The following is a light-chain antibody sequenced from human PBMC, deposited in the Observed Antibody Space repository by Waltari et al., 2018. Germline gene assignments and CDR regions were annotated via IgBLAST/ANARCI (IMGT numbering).Light chain of an antibody. CDR2: GAS. Sequence: EILMTQSPATLSVSPGERATLSCSARQSISRNLAWYQKKPGQAPRLLIYGASTRATRIPGRCSGSGSGTEFTLTISSLQSEDFAVYYCQQYNNWRTFGQGTKLEIK. V-gene: IGKV3-15*01. CDR1: QSISRN. CDR3: QQYNNWRT. J-gene: IGKJ2*01.